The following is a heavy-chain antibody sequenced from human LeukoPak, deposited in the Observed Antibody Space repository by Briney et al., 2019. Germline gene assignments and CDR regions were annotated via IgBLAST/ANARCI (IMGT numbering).Heavy chain of an antibody. Sequence: VASVKVSCTASGYTFSNYALNWVRQAPGQGLEWMGWINTDTGKPTYAQGFTGRFVFSLDTSVSTAYLQISSLQAADTAVYYCARFPHPYCSSAGCPNWLDPWGQGTLVTVSS. V-gene: IGHV7-4-1*02. CDR3: ARFPHPYCSSAGCPNWLDP. D-gene: IGHD2-2*01. CDR2: INTDTGKP. J-gene: IGHJ5*02. CDR1: GYTFSNYA.